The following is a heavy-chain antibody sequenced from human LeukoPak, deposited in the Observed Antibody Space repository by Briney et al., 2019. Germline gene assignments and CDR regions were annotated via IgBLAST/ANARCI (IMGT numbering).Heavy chain of an antibody. CDR2: LNPSGGSP. J-gene: IGHJ4*02. D-gene: IGHD3-10*01. V-gene: IGHV1-46*01. Sequence: ASVKVSCKASGYTFTSYYMHWVRQAPGQGLEWMGILNPSGGSPSYAQKFRGRVTMTGDTSTSTVYMELSSLRSEDTAVYYCARGYYGSGSYRAFDCWGQGTLVTVSS. CDR1: GYTFTSYY. CDR3: ARGYYGSGSYRAFDC.